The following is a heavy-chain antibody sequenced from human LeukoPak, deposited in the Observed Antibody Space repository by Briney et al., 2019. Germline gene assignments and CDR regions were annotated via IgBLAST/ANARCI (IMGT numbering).Heavy chain of an antibody. V-gene: IGHV3-23*01. CDR2: ISGSGGST. Sequence: GRSLRLSCAASGFTFSSYGMHWVRQAPGKGLEWVSAISGSGGSTYYADSVKGRFTISRDNSKNTLYLQMNSLRAEDTAVYYCAKVRYYYDSSGYPPYFDYWGQGTLVTVS. CDR1: GFTFSSYG. CDR3: AKVRYYYDSSGYPPYFDY. D-gene: IGHD3-22*01. J-gene: IGHJ4*02.